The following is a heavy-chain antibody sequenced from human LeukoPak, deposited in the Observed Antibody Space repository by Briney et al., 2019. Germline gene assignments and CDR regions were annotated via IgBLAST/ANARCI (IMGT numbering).Heavy chain of an antibody. J-gene: IGHJ4*02. CDR3: ARDYDSSGYLPDY. CDR1: GFTFSSYW. Sequence: GGSLRLSCAASGFTFSSYWMHWVRQAPGKGLVWVSRINSDGSSTCYADSVKGRFTISRDNPKNTLYLQMNSLKTEDTAVCYCARDYDSSGYLPDYWGQGSLVTVSS. D-gene: IGHD3-22*01. CDR2: INSDGSST. V-gene: IGHV3-74*01.